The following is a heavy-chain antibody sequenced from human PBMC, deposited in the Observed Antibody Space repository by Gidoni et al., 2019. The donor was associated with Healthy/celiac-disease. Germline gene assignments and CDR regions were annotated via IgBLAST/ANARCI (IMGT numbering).Heavy chain of an antibody. D-gene: IGHD4-17*01. V-gene: IGHV4-34*01. CDR2: INHSGST. CDR1: GGSFSGYY. Sequence: QVQLQQWGAGLLKPSETLSLTCAVYGGSFSGYYWSWIRQPPGKGLEWIGEINHSGSTNYNPSLKSRVTISVDTSKNQFSLKLSSVTAADTAVYYCARGVPDYGDYVGWFDPWGQGTLVTVSS. J-gene: IGHJ5*02. CDR3: ARGVPDYGDYVGWFDP.